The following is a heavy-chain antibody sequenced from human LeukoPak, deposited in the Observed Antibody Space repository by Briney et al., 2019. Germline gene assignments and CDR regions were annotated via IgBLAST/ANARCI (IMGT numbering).Heavy chain of an antibody. D-gene: IGHD5-18*01. CDR1: GFTFSSYS. CDR2: ISSSGSII. CDR3: ARARGYSYGYSDY. Sequence: QAGGSLRLSCAASGFTFSSYSMNWVRQAPGKGLEWVSYISSSGSIIDYADSVKGRFTISRGNGKNSLYLQMNSLRAEDTAVYYCARARGYSYGYSDYWGQGTLVTVSS. V-gene: IGHV3-48*01. J-gene: IGHJ4*02.